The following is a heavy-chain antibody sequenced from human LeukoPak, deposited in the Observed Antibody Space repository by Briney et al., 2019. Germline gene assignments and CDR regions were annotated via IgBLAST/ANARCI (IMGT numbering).Heavy chain of an antibody. V-gene: IGHV3-7*02. J-gene: IGHJ4*02. CDR3: ARPPAYYYDSSDNC. CDR1: GFTFSNAW. D-gene: IGHD3-22*01. Sequence: PGGSLRLSCAASGFTFSNAWMSWVRQAPGKGLEWVANIKQDGSEKYYVDSVKGRFTISRDNAKNSLYLQMNSLRDEDTAVYYCARPPAYYYDSSDNCWGQGTLVTVSS. CDR2: IKQDGSEK.